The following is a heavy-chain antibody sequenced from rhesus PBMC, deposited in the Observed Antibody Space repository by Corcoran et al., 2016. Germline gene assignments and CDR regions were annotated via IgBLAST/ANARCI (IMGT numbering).Heavy chain of an antibody. D-gene: IGHD4-35*01. J-gene: IGHJ4*01. CDR3: ARDRDYGNYNY. Sequence: QVQLQESGPGLVKPSETLSLTCAVSGGSFSGYYWGWIRQPPGKGLEWIGYISGSSGGTDYDPSRTSRVTISTDTSKNQVSLRLSSVTAADTAVYYCARDRDYGNYNYWGQGVLVTVSS. CDR1: GGSFSGYY. CDR2: ISGSSGGT. V-gene: IGHV4-165*01.